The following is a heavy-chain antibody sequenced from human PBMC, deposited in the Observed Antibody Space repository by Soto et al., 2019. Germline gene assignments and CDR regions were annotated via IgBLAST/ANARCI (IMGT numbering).Heavy chain of an antibody. CDR2: ISGSGGST. V-gene: IGHV3-23*01. CDR1: GFTFSSYA. D-gene: IGHD3-22*01. Sequence: PGGSLRLSCAASGFTFSSYAMSWVRQAPGKGLEWVSAISGSGGSTYYADSVKGRFTISRDNSKNTLYLQMNSLRAEDTAVYYCAKEEEGYYDSSGYFNYYYYGMDVWGQGTTVTVSS. J-gene: IGHJ6*02. CDR3: AKEEEGYYDSSGYFNYYYYGMDV.